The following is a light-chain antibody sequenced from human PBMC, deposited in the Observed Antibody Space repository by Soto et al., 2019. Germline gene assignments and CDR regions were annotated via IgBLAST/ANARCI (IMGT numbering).Light chain of an antibody. V-gene: IGKV3-20*01. Sequence: DIGLTQSPDTLSLSPGERATLSCRASQSVSNNYLAWYQQKPGQAPRLLIYGASNRATGIPDRFSGSGSGTDFTLTISRLEPEDFAVYYCQQYGSSGTFGQGTKVDIK. J-gene: IGKJ1*01. CDR3: QQYGSSGT. CDR2: GAS. CDR1: QSVSNNY.